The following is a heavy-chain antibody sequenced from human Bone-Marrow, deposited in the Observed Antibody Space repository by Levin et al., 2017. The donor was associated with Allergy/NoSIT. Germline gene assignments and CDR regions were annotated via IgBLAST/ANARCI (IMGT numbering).Heavy chain of an antibody. CDR3: ARRGTSHYGMDV. J-gene: IGHJ6*02. V-gene: IGHV5-51*01. CDR1: GYNFPSNW. CDR2: INPRDSDS. Sequence: KVSCKGSGYNFPSNWIGWVRQMPGKGLEWMGIINPRDSDSRYSRSFQGQVTISADKSTSTAYLQWRSLKASDTAKYFCARRGTSHYGMDVWGQGTTVTVSS.